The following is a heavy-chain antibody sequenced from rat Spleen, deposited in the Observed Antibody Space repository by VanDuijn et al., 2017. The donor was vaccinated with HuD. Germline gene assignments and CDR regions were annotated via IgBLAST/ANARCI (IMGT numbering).Heavy chain of an antibody. J-gene: IGHJ3*01. Sequence: QVQLKESGPGLVQPSQTLSLTCTVSGFSLSNYGIIWVRQPPGKGLEWMGAIWSGGSTDYNSALKSRLSISRDTSKSQVFLKMNSLQTEDTGTYYCARGRYTTDYYYPNWFAYWGPGTLVTVSS. D-gene: IGHD1-6*01. V-gene: IGHV2-4*01. CDR1: GFSLSNYG. CDR2: IWSGGST. CDR3: ARGRYTTDYYYPNWFAY.